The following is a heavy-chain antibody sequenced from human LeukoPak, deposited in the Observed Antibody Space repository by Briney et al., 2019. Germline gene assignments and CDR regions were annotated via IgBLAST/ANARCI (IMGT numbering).Heavy chain of an antibody. CDR2: MSATDYKT. CDR1: GFTFSIYA. CDR3: AKDLSYAFDY. J-gene: IGHJ4*02. Sequence: PGGSLRLSCAASGFTFSIYAMSWVRQAPGKGLEWASAMSATDYKTYYAETVKGRFTISRDNVKNTLYLQMNRLRAEDTAIYYCAKDLSYAFDYWGQGTLVTVSS. V-gene: IGHV3-23*01. D-gene: IGHD2-2*01.